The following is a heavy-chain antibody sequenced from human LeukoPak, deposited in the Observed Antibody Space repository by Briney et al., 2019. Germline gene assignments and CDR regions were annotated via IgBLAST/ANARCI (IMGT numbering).Heavy chain of an antibody. D-gene: IGHD1-1*01. V-gene: IGHV1-18*01. Sequence: ASVKVSCKASGYTFTSYGISWVRQAPGQGLEWMGWISAYNGNANYAQKLQGRVTMTTDTSTSTAYMELRSLRSDDTAVYYCARDSTGTDNFDYWGQGTLVTVSS. CDR3: ARDSTGTDNFDY. CDR1: GYTFTSYG. J-gene: IGHJ4*02. CDR2: ISAYNGNA.